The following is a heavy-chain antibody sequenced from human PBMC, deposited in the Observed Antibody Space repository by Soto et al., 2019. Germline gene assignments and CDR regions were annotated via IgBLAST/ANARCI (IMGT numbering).Heavy chain of an antibody. CDR2: IIPILGIA. V-gene: IGHV1-69*02. J-gene: IGHJ5*02. CDR1: GGTFSSYT. Sequence: QVQLVQSGAEVKKPGSSVKVSCKASGGTFSSYTISWVRQAPGQGLEWMGRIIPILGIANYAQKFQGRVTITADKSTSTAYMELSSLRSEVTAVYYFARGNSGSQPWGQGTLLTVSS. CDR3: ARGNSGSQP. D-gene: IGHD1-26*01.